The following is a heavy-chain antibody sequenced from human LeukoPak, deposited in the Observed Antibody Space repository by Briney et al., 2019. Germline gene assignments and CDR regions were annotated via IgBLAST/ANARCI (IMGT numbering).Heavy chain of an antibody. J-gene: IGHJ4*02. CDR3: ARTRGYSYGPPFDF. Sequence: SETLSLTCAVYGGSFSGYYWSWIRQPPGKGLEWIGEINHSGSTNYSPSFQGHVTISADKSITIAYLQWSSLKASDTAMYYCARTRGYSYGPPFDFWGQGTLVTVSS. CDR1: GGSFSGYY. V-gene: IGHV4-34*01. CDR2: INHSGST. D-gene: IGHD5-18*01.